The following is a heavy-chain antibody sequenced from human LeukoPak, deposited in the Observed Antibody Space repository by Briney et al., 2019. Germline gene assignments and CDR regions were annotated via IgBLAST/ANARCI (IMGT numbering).Heavy chain of an antibody. D-gene: IGHD3-22*01. CDR3: AREGNNDYYDSSGPLDY. Sequence: PGGSLRLSCAASGFTFSSYAMHWVRQAPGKGLEWVAVISYDGSNKYYADSVKGRFTISRDNSKNTLYLQMNSLRAEDTAVYYCAREGNNDYYDSSGPLDYWGQGTLVTVSS. CDR1: GFTFSSYA. CDR2: ISYDGSNK. J-gene: IGHJ4*02. V-gene: IGHV3-30-3*01.